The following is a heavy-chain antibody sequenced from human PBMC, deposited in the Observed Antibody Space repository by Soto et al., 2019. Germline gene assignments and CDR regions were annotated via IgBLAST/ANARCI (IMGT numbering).Heavy chain of an antibody. Sequence: SETLSLTCTVSGGSISSYYWSWIRQPPGKGLEWIGYIYYSGSTNYNPSLKSRVTISVDTSKNQFSLKLSSVTAADTAVYYCARVRPGGDYGDYEEYYFDYWGQGTLVTVSS. D-gene: IGHD4-17*01. V-gene: IGHV4-59*01. J-gene: IGHJ4*02. CDR1: GGSISSYY. CDR3: ARVRPGGDYGDYEEYYFDY. CDR2: IYYSGST.